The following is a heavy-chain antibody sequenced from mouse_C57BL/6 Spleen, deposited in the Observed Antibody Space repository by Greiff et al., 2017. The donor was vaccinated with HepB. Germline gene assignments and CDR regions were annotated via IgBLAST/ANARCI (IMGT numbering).Heavy chain of an antibody. D-gene: IGHD1-1*01. CDR2: INPNNGGT. Sequence: EVQLQQSGPKLVKPGASVKIPCKASGYTFTDYNMDWVKQSHGKSLEWIGDINPNNGGTIYNQKFKGKATLTVDKSSSTAYMELRSLTSEDTAVYYCARSGYYGSSPYYAMDYWGQGTSVTVSS. V-gene: IGHV1-18*01. CDR1: GYTFTDYN. J-gene: IGHJ4*01. CDR3: ARSGYYGSSPYYAMDY.